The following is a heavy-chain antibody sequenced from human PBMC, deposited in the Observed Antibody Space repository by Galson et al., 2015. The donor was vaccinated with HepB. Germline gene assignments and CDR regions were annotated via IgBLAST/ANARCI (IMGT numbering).Heavy chain of an antibody. CDR1: GYTFTSYG. J-gene: IGHJ4*02. CDR3: AREWGYCSSTSCQGHSYYFDY. CDR2: ISAYNGNT. V-gene: IGHV1-18*01. Sequence: SCKASGYTFTSYGISWVRQAPGQGLEWMGWISAYNGNTNYAQKLQGRVTMTTDTSTSTAYMELRSLRSDDTAVYYCAREWGYCSSTSCQGHSYYFDYWGQGTLVTVSS. D-gene: IGHD2-2*01.